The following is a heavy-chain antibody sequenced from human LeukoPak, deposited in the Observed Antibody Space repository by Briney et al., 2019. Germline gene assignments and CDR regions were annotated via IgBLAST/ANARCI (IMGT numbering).Heavy chain of an antibody. V-gene: IGHV4-59*10. CDR2: IYSSGST. CDR3: AGAHCGGDCYSGRAFDI. D-gene: IGHD2-21*02. Sequence: SETLSLTCAVYGGSFSGYYWSWIRQPAGKGLEWIGRIYSSGSTNYNPSLKSRVTMSVDTSKNQFSMKLSSVTAADTAVYYCAGAHCGGDCYSGRAFDIWGQGTMVTVSS. CDR1: GGSFSGYY. J-gene: IGHJ3*02.